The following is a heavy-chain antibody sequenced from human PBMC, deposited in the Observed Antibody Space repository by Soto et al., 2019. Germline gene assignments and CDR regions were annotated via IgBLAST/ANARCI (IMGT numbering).Heavy chain of an antibody. V-gene: IGHV6-1*01. Sequence: PSQTLSLTCAISGDSVSSNSAAWNWIRQSPSRGLEWLGRTYYRSKWYNDYAVSVKSRITINPDTSKNQFSLQLNSVTPEDTAVYYCARAIAAARYTSYNWFDPWGQGTLVTVSS. D-gene: IGHD6-13*01. CDR2: TYYRSKWYN. CDR1: GDSVSSNSAA. J-gene: IGHJ5*02. CDR3: ARAIAAARYTSYNWFDP.